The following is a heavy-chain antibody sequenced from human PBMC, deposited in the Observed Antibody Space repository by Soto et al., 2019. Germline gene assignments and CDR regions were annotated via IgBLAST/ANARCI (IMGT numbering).Heavy chain of an antibody. CDR1: GYTFAFYF. Sequence: SVKVSCKASGYTFAFYFIHWVRQAPGHGLEWMGTINPTGGPTSYAQKFQGRVTMTRDTSTNTVYMELTSLTYDDTAVYYCTRAEEMATIRFEHWGQGTLVTVSS. V-gene: IGHV1-46*01. CDR3: TRAEEMATIRFEH. J-gene: IGHJ4*02. CDR2: INPTGGPT.